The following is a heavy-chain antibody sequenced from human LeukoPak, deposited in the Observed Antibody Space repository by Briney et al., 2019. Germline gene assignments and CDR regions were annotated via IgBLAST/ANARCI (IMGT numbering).Heavy chain of an antibody. J-gene: IGHJ4*02. CDR3: AKGDYYDSSGYYVY. CDR2: ISGSGGST. V-gene: IGHV3-23*01. Sequence: GGSLRLSCAASGFTLSSYAMSWVRQAPGKGLEWVSGISGSGGSTYYADSVKGRFTISRDNSKNTVYLQMNSLRAEDTAVYYCAKGDYYDSSGYYVYWGQGTLVTVSS. D-gene: IGHD3-22*01. CDR1: GFTLSSYA.